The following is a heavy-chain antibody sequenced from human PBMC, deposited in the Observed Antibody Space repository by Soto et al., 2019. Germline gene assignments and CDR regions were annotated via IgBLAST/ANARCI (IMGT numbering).Heavy chain of an antibody. CDR1: VGSISSGGYY. V-gene: IGHV4-31*03. Sequence: PSETLSLTCTVSVGSISSGGYYWSWIRQHPGKGLEWIGYIYYSGSTYYNPSLKSRVTISVDTSKNQFSLKLSSVTAADTAVYYCARVSVEWLLFDYWGQGTLVTVSS. J-gene: IGHJ4*02. CDR2: IYYSGST. CDR3: ARVSVEWLLFDY. D-gene: IGHD3-3*01.